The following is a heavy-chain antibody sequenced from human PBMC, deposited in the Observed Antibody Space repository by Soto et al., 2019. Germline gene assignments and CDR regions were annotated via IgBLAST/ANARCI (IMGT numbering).Heavy chain of an antibody. CDR2: ISGSGGST. V-gene: IGHV3-23*01. J-gene: IGHJ4*02. Sequence: PGWSLRLSCASSVFTFIILAMSWVRQSPGKGLEWVSTISGSGGSTYYADAVKGRFSISRDNSMGTLYLQMKSLRVEDTAIYYCAKEVSLGSTVDLGYWGQGTLVTVSS. D-gene: IGHD7-27*01. CDR3: AKEVSLGSTVDLGY. CDR1: VFTFIILA.